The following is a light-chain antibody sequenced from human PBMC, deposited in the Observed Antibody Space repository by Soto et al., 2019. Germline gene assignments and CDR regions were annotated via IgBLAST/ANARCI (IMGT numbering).Light chain of an antibody. CDR1: QSISSY. J-gene: IGKJ5*01. V-gene: IGKV1-39*01. Sequence: DIQITQSPSSLSASVGDRVTITCRASQSISSYLNWYQQKPGKAPKLLIYAASSSQSGVPSRLSGSGSGTDFTLPIRSLQPEYSATYYCQQYENLPTFGQGTRLEI. CDR2: AAS. CDR3: QQYENLPT.